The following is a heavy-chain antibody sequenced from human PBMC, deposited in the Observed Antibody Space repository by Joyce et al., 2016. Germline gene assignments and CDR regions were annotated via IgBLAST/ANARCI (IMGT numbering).Heavy chain of an antibody. CDR3: ARDRATSGFFTYHFDN. V-gene: IGHV3-30-3*01. Sequence: QVQLVESGGGAVQPGRSLTLSCAVSGFPFSRYAMHWVRQAPGKSLEWGAAISYDGTRKYYADSVKDRFTISRDESENTLSLEMNSLRTEDTSVYYCARDRATSGFFTYHFDNWGQGSLVSVSS. J-gene: IGHJ4*02. D-gene: IGHD3-22*01. CDR2: ISYDGTRK. CDR1: GFPFSRYA.